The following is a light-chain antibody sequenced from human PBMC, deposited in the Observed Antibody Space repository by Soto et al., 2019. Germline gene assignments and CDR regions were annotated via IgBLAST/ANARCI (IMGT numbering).Light chain of an antibody. CDR1: QSVSSSY. CDR3: QQYGNLPRT. CDR2: GAS. V-gene: IGKV3-20*01. J-gene: IGKJ1*01. Sequence: EIVLTQSPGTLSLSPGERATLSCRASQSVSSSYLAWFQQKPGQAPRLLIYGASMRATSIPDRFSGSGSGTDFTLTISRLEPEDFAVYYCQQYGNLPRTFGQGTKVEIK.